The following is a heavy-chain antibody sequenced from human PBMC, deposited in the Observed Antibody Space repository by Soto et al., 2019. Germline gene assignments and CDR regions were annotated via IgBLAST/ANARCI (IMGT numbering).Heavy chain of an antibody. Sequence: PGGSLRLSCAASGFTFSSYAMSWVRQAPGKGLEWVSAISGSGGSTYYADSVKGRFTISRDNSKNTLYLQMNSLRAEDTAVYYCAKLYYYDSSGYYSDYWGQGTLVTVSS. J-gene: IGHJ4*02. CDR3: AKLYYYDSSGYYSDY. V-gene: IGHV3-23*01. D-gene: IGHD3-22*01. CDR2: ISGSGGST. CDR1: GFTFSSYA.